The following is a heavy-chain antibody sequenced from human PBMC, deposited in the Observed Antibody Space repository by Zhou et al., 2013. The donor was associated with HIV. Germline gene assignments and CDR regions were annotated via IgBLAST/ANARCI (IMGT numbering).Heavy chain of an antibody. CDR3: AREVYILAAGMFDT. J-gene: IGHJ5*02. D-gene: IGHD6-13*01. Sequence: QVQLQESGPGLVKPSETLSLTCAVSNSSISSPYYWGWLRQSPGTGLEWIGTVSHRGNTYYNPSLESRVTISVDTSKSQFSLKLRSVTAADTAVYYCAREVYILAAGMFDTWGQGTLGHRLL. V-gene: IGHV4-38-2*02. CDR1: NSSISSPYY. CDR2: VSHRGNT.